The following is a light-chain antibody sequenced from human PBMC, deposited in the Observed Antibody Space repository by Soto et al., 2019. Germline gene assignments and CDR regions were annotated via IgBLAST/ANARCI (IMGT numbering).Light chain of an antibody. Sequence: QSALTQPASVSGAPGQSITISCTGTSSDIGGYNYVSWYQQYPGKAPNLIIYEVTNRPSGISYRFSDSKSGNTASLTIYGLQVEDEADYYCSSFRSGGTRVLFGGGTQLTVL. CDR2: EVT. CDR3: SSFRSGGTRVL. V-gene: IGLV2-14*01. CDR1: SSDIGGYNY. J-gene: IGLJ2*01.